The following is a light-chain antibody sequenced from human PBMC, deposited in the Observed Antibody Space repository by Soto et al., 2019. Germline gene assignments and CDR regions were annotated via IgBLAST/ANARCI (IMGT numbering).Light chain of an antibody. CDR3: QQRSNWPIT. CDR2: DAS. J-gene: IGKJ5*01. CDR1: QRVSDY. Sequence: EIVLTQSPATLSLSPGERATLSCRASQRVSDYLAWYQQKPGQAPRLLMYDASTRPPGIPARFSGSGSGTDFTLTISSLEPEDFAVYYCQQRSNWPITFGQGTRLEIK. V-gene: IGKV3-11*01.